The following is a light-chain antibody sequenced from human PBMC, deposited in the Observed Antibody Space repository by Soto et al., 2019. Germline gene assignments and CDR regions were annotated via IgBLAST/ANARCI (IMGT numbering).Light chain of an antibody. V-gene: IGKV3-20*01. CDR3: QQYGSSPVT. CDR2: GAS. J-gene: IGKJ1*01. CDR1: QSVSSSY. Sequence: EIVLTQSPGTLSLSPGERATLSCRASQSVSSSYLAWYQQKPGQAPRLLIYGASSRATGIPDRFTGRGSGTDFTLPISRLEPEDFAVYYCQQYGSSPVTFGQGTKVEIK.